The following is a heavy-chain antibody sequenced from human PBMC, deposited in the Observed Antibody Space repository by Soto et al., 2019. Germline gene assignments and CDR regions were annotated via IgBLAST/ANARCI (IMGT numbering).Heavy chain of an antibody. Sequence: QVQLVQSGAEVKKPGASVKVSCKASGYTFTNFGISWVRQAPGQGLEWMGWISAYSGNTNYAQKFQGRVTMTTDTSTGTAYLEVRSLGFDATVVYYCARGGTAIDYWGQGTLVSVSS. J-gene: IGHJ4*02. CDR1: GYTFTNFG. D-gene: IGHD3-16*01. CDR3: ARGGTAIDY. V-gene: IGHV1-18*01. CDR2: ISAYSGNT.